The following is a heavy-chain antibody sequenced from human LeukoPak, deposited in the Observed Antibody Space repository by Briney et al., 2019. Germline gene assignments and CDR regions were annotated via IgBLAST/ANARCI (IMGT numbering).Heavy chain of an antibody. J-gene: IGHJ4*02. CDR3: ARAQLQSSFDY. CDR2: ISSSSSYI. D-gene: IGHD1-1*01. CDR1: GFTFSIYS. V-gene: IGHV3-21*01. Sequence: PGGSLRLSCAASGFTFSIYSMNWVRQAPGKGLEWVSSISSSSSYIYHADSVRGRFTISRDNAKNSVYLQMSSLRAEDTAVYYYARAQLQSSFDYWGQGTLVTVSS.